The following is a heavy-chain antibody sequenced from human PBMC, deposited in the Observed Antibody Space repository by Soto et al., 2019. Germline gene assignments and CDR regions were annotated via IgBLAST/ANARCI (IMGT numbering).Heavy chain of an antibody. J-gene: IGHJ4*02. V-gene: IGHV3-23*01. CDR3: AKQRAGYGSGSDTYYFDF. CDR2: LSGSGGTT. Sequence: EVRLLESGGGLVQPGGSLRLSCSTSGFTFNTYAMNWVRQAPGKGLEGVSALSGSGGTTYYADSVRGRFTISRDNSKNTLFLQMNSLRAEDTALYYCAKQRAGYGSGSDTYYFDFWGQGTLVTVSS. CDR1: GFTFNTYA. D-gene: IGHD3-10*01.